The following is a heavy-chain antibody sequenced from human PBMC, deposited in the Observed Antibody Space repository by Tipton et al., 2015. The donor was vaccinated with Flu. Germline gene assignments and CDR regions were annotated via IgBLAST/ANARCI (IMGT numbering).Heavy chain of an antibody. J-gene: IGHJ4*02. CDR2: IRSSGTTR. Sequence: MQSGGSLRLSCAASGFTFSSYEMNWVRQAPGKGLEWVSYIRSSGTTRYYADSVKGRFTISRDNAKNSLYLQMNGLRAEDTAVYYCARGFIRLCDYWGQGTLVTVSS. V-gene: IGHV3-48*03. D-gene: IGHD3-16*01. CDR1: GFTFSSYE. CDR3: ARGFIRLCDY.